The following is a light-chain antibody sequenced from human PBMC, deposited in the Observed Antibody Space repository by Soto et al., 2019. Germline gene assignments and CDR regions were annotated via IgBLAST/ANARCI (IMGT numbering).Light chain of an antibody. V-gene: IGLV2-14*03. CDR1: SSDIGGYNS. J-gene: IGLJ2*01. CDR2: DVS. Sequence: QSALTQPASVSGSPGQSITISCTGTSSDIGGYNSVSWYQQHPNRAPKLMIYDVSNRPSGVSDRFSGSKSGNTASLTISGIQAEDEAAYYCSAYRAISSLVFGGGTKVTVL. CDR3: SAYRAISSLV.